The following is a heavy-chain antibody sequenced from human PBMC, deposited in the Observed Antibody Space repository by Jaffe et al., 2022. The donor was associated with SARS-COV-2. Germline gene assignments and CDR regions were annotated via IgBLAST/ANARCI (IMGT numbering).Heavy chain of an antibody. J-gene: IGHJ5*02. CDR3: ARDSPVGPEWLLYPRPFDP. V-gene: IGHV1-69*08. CDR1: GGTFSSYT. Sequence: QVQLVQSGAEVKKPGSSVKVSCKASGGTFSSYTISWVRQAPGQGLEWMGRIIPILGIANYAQKFQGRVTITADKSTSTAYMELSSLRSEDTAVYYCARDSPVGPEWLLYPRPFDPWGQGTLVTVSS. CDR2: IIPILGIA. D-gene: IGHD3-3*01.